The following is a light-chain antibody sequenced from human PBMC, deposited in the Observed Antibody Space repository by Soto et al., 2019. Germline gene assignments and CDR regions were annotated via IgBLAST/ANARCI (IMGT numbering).Light chain of an antibody. CDR1: QSISNY. CDR3: QQTYSTPWT. CDR2: AAS. Sequence: DIQMTQSPSSLSASVGDRVTITCRASQSISNYLNWYQQKPGKAPKVLIYAASSLLSGVPSRFRGSGSGTDFTLTISTLQPEDFATYYCQQTYSTPWTFGQGTKVEMK. V-gene: IGKV1-39*01. J-gene: IGKJ1*01.